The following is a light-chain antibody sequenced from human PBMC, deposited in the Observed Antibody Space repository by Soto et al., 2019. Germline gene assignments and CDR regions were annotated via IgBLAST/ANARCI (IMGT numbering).Light chain of an antibody. J-gene: IGKJ5*01. CDR1: QSLSSMN. Sequence: LVWTQSPGTLSLSPGERATLSFMASQSLSSMNLAWYQQKPGQAPRSLIYGVSSSATGIPDRFSGSGSGTDFTLTISRLEPEDCAIYFYQQANSFPITFGQGTRLEIK. V-gene: IGKV3-20*01. CDR2: GVS. CDR3: QQANSFPIT.